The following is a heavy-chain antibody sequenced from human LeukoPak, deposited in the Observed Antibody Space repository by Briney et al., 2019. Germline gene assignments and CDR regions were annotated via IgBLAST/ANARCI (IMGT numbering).Heavy chain of an antibody. CDR2: IKSDGSYT. D-gene: IGHD5-24*01. CDR3: AKDMGLQRYYFDY. Sequence: QTGGSLRLSCAASGFPFSNYWMHWVRQAPGKGLLWVSRIKSDGSYTSYADSVKGRFTISRDNSKNTLYLEMNSLRAEDTAVYYCAKDMGLQRYYFDYWGQGTLVTVSS. J-gene: IGHJ4*02. CDR1: GFPFSNYW. V-gene: IGHV3-74*01.